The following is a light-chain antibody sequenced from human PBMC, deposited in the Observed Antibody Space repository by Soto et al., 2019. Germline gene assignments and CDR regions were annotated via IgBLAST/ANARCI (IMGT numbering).Light chain of an antibody. J-gene: IGKJ5*01. CDR2: DAS. CDR3: QQYGSSPIN. V-gene: IGKV3-11*01. Sequence: EIVLTQSPATLSLSPGERATLSCRASQSVSIYLAWYQQKPGQAPRHHIYDASNSATGIPARFSGSGSGTHFTLTLSSLEPEDFAVYYCQQYGSSPINFGQGKRREIK. CDR1: QSVSIY.